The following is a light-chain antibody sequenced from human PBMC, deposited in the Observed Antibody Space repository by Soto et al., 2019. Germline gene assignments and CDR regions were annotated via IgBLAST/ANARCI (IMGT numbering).Light chain of an antibody. V-gene: IGKV1-39*01. CDR3: QQSYTTPWT. J-gene: IGKJ1*01. CDR1: QSISSF. Sequence: DIHITHSPSSLSASLVERVTITCRASQSISSFLNWYQQKPGKAPHPLIYAASTLRYGVPSRFRGSESGTEFTLTISSLQPEDFATYFCQQSYTTPWTFGQGTKVDIK. CDR2: AAS.